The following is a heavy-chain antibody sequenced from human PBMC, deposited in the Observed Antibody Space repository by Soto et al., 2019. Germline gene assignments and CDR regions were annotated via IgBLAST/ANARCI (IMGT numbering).Heavy chain of an antibody. CDR2: ISGSGGST. J-gene: IGHJ6*03. D-gene: IGHD4-17*01. CDR1: GFTFSTYA. Sequence: EVQLLESGGGLDQSGGSLRLSCAASGFTFSTYAMTWVRQAPGKGLEWVSAISGSGGSTYYADSVKGRFTISRDNSKNTMYLQMNSLRVEDTAVYYCAKDRGDPPYFYYYMDVWGKGTTVTVSS. V-gene: IGHV3-23*01. CDR3: AKDRGDPPYFYYYMDV.